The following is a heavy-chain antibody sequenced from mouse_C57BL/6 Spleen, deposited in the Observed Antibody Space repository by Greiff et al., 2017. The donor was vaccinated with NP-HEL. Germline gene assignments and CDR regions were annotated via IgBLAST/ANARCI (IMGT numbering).Heavy chain of an antibody. CDR2: IDPSDSYT. D-gene: IGHD2-2*01. Sequence: QVQLKQPGAELVMPGASVKLSCKASGYTFTSYWMHWVKQRPGQGLEWIGEIDPSDSYTNYNQKFKGKSTLTVDKSSSTAYMQLSSLTSEDSAVYYCARVVTPYAMDYWGQGTSVTVSS. V-gene: IGHV1-69*01. CDR3: ARVVTPYAMDY. J-gene: IGHJ4*01. CDR1: GYTFTSYW.